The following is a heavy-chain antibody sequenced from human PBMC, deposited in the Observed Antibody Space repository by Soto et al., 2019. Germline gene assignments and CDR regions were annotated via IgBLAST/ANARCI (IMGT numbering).Heavy chain of an antibody. CDR1: GYTFTSYG. J-gene: IGHJ6*02. CDR2: ISAYNGNT. D-gene: IGHD4-17*01. Sequence: ASVKVSCKASGYTFTSYGISWVRQAPGQGLEWMGWISAYNGNTNYAQKLQGRVTMTTDTSTSTAYMELRSLRSDDTAVYYCARPMGQTYGDYWYYYGMDVWGQGTTVTVSS. V-gene: IGHV1-18*01. CDR3: ARPMGQTYGDYWYYYGMDV.